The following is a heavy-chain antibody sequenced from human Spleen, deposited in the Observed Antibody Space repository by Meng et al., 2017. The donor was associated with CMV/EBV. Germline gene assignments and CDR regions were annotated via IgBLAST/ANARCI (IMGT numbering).Heavy chain of an antibody. CDR3: ARGPCSGGSCYFKYYYYGMDV. CDR2: ISSSGSTI. CDR1: GFTFSDYY. D-gene: IGHD2-15*01. J-gene: IGHJ6*02. V-gene: IGHV3-11*01. Sequence: GSLRLSCAASGFTFSDYYMSWIRQAPGKGLEWVSYISSSGSTIYYADSVKGRFTISRDNAKNSLYLQMNSLRAEDTAVYYCARGPCSGGSCYFKYYYYGMDVWGQGTTVTVSS.